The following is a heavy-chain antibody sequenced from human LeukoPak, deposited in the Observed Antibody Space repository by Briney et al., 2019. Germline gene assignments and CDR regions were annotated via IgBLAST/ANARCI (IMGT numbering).Heavy chain of an antibody. V-gene: IGHV3-74*01. Sequence: GGSLRLSCAGSGFTFSSYWMHWVRQAPGKGLEWVSSIKKDGSATTYADSVKGRLSISIDSAKNKAYLQMNSLRAEDTAMYYCAMDINGDLFHLWGQGTLVSVSS. J-gene: IGHJ4*02. CDR1: GFTFSSYW. D-gene: IGHD2-2*03. CDR3: AMDINGDLFHL. CDR2: IKKDGSAT.